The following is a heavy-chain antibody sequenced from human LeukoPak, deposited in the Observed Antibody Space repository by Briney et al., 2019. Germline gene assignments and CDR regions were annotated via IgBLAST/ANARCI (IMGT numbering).Heavy chain of an antibody. CDR1: GFTFSSYG. V-gene: IGHV3-33*01. D-gene: IGHD1-26*01. Sequence: GGSLRLSCAASGFTFSSYGMHWVRQAPGKGLEWVAVIWYDGSNKYYADSVKGRFTISRDNSKSTLYLQMNSLRAEDTAVYYCARGMLPTIVGAYYFDYWGQGTLVTVSS. J-gene: IGHJ4*02. CDR2: IWYDGSNK. CDR3: ARGMLPTIVGAYYFDY.